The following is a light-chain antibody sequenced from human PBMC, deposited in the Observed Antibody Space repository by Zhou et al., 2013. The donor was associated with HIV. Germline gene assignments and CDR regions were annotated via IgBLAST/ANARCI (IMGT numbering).Light chain of an antibody. V-gene: IGKV3-20*01. CDR1: QSISSTY. CDR3: QQYGDTPIT. Sequence: EIVLTQSPGTLSLSPGERATLSCRASQSISSTYLAWYQQKPGQAPRVLIYAASTRATGIPDRFSGSGSGTDFTLTISRLEPEDFAVYYCQQYGDTPITFGPGTKVDIK. CDR2: AAS. J-gene: IGKJ3*01.